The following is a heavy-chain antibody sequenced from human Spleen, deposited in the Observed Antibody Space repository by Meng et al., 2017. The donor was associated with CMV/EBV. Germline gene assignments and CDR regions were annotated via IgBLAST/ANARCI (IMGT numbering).Heavy chain of an antibody. Sequence: SETLSLSCAVSGGSISSGNWWTWVRQPPGKGLEWIGEIYHRGETRINYNPSLKSRVIISADTSKNQVSLNLSSVTAADTAVYFCAIDFAGHDWGYYLGQGTLVTVSS. V-gene: IGHV4-4*02. CDR1: GGSISSGNW. D-gene: IGHD3-16*01. CDR2: IYHRGETRI. CDR3: AIDFAGHDWGYY. J-gene: IGHJ4*02.